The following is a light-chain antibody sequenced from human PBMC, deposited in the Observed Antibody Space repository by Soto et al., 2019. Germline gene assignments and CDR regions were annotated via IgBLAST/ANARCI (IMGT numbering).Light chain of an antibody. V-gene: IGKV3D-15*01. CDR1: QSVNSN. J-gene: IGKJ4*01. Sequence: ETVNTQCPATLPLSPGERATLSCRASQSVNSNLAWYQQKAGQAPRLLIYGASSRATGIPARFTGGGSGTDFTLTITSLEPEDFAVYYCQQRNPLTFGGGTKVDI. CDR3: QQRNPLT. CDR2: GAS.